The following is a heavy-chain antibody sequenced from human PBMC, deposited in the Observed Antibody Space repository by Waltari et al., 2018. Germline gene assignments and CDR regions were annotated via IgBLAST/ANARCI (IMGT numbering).Heavy chain of an antibody. V-gene: IGHV3-74*01. J-gene: IGHJ4*02. CDR2: INRGGKHT. CDR1: GFTFSSFW. CDR3: ATVTTPRDV. Sequence: VQLVQSGGGLVQPGGSLRLSCAASGFTFSSFWMHWVRQALGKGLVWVSLINRGGKHTLYADSVEDRFTVSRDNSRNTVYLQMNNLRVEGAGVYFCATVTTPRDVWGQGTLVTVSS. D-gene: IGHD4-17*01.